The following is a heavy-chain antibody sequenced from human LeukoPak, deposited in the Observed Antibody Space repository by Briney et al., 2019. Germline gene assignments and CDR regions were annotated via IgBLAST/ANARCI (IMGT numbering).Heavy chain of an antibody. CDR2: ISSSDRT. J-gene: IGHJ4*02. D-gene: IGHD3-9*01. CDR1: GFTFSSYA. Sequence: GGSLRLSCAASGFTFSSYAMNWVRQAPGMGLEWVAGISSSDRTFHAESVKGRFTISRDKSKDTLYLQMNSLRAEDTAVYYCAKDATASPYFHWFDNWGQGTQVIVSS. V-gene: IGHV3-23*01. CDR3: AKDATASPYFHWFDN.